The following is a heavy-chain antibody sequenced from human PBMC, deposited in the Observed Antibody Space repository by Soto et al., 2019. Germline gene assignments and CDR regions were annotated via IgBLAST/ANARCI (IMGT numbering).Heavy chain of an antibody. CDR3: ASGGRYSSGWYPGYFDP. V-gene: IGHV1-69*13. CDR2: IIPIFGTA. CDR1: GGTFSSYA. D-gene: IGHD6-19*01. J-gene: IGHJ4*02. Sequence: SVKVSCKASGGTFSSYAISWVRQAPGQGLEWMGGIIPIFGTANYAQKFQGRVTITADESTSTAYMELRSLRSEDTAVYYCASGGRYSSGWYPGYFDPWGQGTLVTVSS.